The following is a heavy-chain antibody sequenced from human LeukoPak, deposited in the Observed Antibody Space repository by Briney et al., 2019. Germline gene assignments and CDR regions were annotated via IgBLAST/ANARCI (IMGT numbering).Heavy chain of an antibody. CDR1: GYTFTSYG. Sequence: ASVKVSCRASGYTFTSYGISWVRQAPGQGLEWMGWISAYSGHTDYAQILQGRVTMTTDTSTSTAYLELRSLRCDDTAVYYCARVGSAWYKHFDYWGQGTLVTVSS. D-gene: IGHD6-13*01. V-gene: IGHV1-18*01. CDR3: ARVGSAWYKHFDY. CDR2: ISAYSGHT. J-gene: IGHJ4*02.